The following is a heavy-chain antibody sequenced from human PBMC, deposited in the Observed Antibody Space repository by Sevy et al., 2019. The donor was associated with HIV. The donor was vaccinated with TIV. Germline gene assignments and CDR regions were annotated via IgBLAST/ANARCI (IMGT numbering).Heavy chain of an antibody. CDR3: ARETLEEYVWGTYRLPFDH. V-gene: IGHV3-74*01. J-gene: IGHJ4*02. CDR1: GFTFSSYW. CDR2: INSEGSST. D-gene: IGHD3-16*02. Sequence: GGSLRLSCAVSGFTFSSYWMHWVRQVPGKGLVWLSRINSEGSSTSYVDSVRGRFTISRDNAKNTLYLQMNSLRAEDTAFYFCARETLEEYVWGTYRLPFDHWGQRTLVTVSS.